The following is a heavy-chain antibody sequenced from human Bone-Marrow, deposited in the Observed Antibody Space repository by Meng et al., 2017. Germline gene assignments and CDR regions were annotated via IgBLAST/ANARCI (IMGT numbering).Heavy chain of an antibody. V-gene: IGHV4-4*02. CDR2: FHHSGTT. CDR1: GASVSSGYW. Sequence: QRRRQESGPGLVKPSGTLSFTCGVPGASVSSGYWWTWVRQPPGKGLEWIGEFHHSGTTNYNPSLRSRVTISVDTSKNQFSLRLTSVTAADTAVYYCAASPGWWRIDSWGQGTLVTVSS. CDR3: AASPGWWRIDS. J-gene: IGHJ4*02. D-gene: IGHD6-19*01.